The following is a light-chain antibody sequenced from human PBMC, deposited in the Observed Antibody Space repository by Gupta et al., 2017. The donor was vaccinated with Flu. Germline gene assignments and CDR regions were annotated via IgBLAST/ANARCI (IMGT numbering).Light chain of an antibody. Sequence: SYELTQPPSVSVSPGQTASITCSGDRLGDKYVCWYQQKPGQSPVLVIYQDTKRPSGIPERFSGSKSANTGTMNSRGTQAMDESDYYCQEWERGTVVFGGGTKLTVL. CDR3: QEWERGTVV. V-gene: IGLV3-1*01. J-gene: IGLJ2*01. CDR1: RLGDKY. CDR2: QDT.